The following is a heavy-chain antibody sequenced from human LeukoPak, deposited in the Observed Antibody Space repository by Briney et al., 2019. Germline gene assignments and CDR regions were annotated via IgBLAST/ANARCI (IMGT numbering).Heavy chain of an antibody. J-gene: IGHJ5*02. D-gene: IGHD4-17*01. V-gene: IGHV3-48*03. CDR2: ISSSGSTI. CDR3: ARAYLHDYGDYQWFDP. Sequence: PGGSLRLSCAASGFTFSSYEMNWVRQAPGKGQEWVSYISSSGSTIYYADSVKGRFTISRDNAKNSLYLQMNSLRAEDTAVYYCARAYLHDYGDYQWFDPWGQGTLVTVSS. CDR1: GFTFSSYE.